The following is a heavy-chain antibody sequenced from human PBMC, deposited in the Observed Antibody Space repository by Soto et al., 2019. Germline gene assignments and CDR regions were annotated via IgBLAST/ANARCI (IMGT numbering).Heavy chain of an antibody. J-gene: IGHJ3*01. CDR2: IYYSGST. CDR3: ARFYGLDAFDF. Sequence: QVQLQESGPGLVKPWETLSLTCTVSSGSISSYYWSWIRQPPGKGLEWIGYIYYSGSTNYNPSLKSRVSISVDTSKNQFSLKLSSVTAADTAVYYCARFYGLDAFDFWGQGTMVTVSS. D-gene: IGHD4-17*01. V-gene: IGHV4-59*08. CDR1: SGSISSYY.